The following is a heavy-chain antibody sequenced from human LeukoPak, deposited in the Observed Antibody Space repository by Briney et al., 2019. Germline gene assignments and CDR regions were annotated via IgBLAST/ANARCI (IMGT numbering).Heavy chain of an antibody. Sequence: ASVKVSCKASGYTFTDYYIHWVRQAPGQGLEWMGWINPTSGGTKYAQKFQGRVTMTRDMSTSTDYLELSSLRSEDTAVYYCARDNSVRDEAWWFYPWGQGTLVTVSS. CDR3: ARDNSVRDEAWWFYP. CDR1: GYTFTDYY. J-gene: IGHJ5*02. CDR2: INPTSGGT. D-gene: IGHD5-24*01. V-gene: IGHV1-2*02.